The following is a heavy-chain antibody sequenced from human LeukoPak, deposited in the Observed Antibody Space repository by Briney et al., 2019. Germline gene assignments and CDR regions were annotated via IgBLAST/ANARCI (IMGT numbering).Heavy chain of an antibody. D-gene: IGHD2-2*01. CDR1: GGSFSGYY. V-gene: IGHV4-34*01. J-gene: IGHJ4*02. Sequence: PSETLSLTCAVYGGSFSGYYWSWIRQPPGKGLEWIGEINHSGSTNYNPSLKSRVTISVDTSKNQFSLKLSSVTAADMAVYYCARARASAAPMTFDYWGQGTLVTVSS. CDR3: ARARASAAPMTFDY. CDR2: INHSGST.